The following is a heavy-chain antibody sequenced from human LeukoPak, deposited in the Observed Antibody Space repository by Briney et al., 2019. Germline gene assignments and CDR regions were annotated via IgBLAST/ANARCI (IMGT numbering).Heavy chain of an antibody. CDR2: IYYSGST. V-gene: IGHV4-39*07. CDR3: ARWHTIMFTGYFDL. D-gene: IGHD5-24*01. Sequence: SETLSLTCTVSGGSISSSSYYWGWIRQPPGKGLEWIGSIYYSGSTYYNPSLKSRVTISVDTSKNQFSLKLSSVTAADTAVYYCARWHTIMFTGYFDLWGRGTLVTVSS. J-gene: IGHJ2*01. CDR1: GGSISSSSYY.